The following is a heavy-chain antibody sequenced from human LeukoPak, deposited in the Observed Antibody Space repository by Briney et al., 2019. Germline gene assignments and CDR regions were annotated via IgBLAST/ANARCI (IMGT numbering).Heavy chain of an antibody. V-gene: IGHV4-61*08. CDR1: GGSISSGGYY. CDR2: IYYSGST. CDR3: ARHVGVTTFDY. D-gene: IGHD2-21*01. J-gene: IGHJ4*02. Sequence: ETLSLTCTVSGGSISSGGYYWSWIRQPPGKGLEWIGYIYYSGSTNYNPSLKSRVTISVDTSKNQFSLKLSSVTAADTAVYYCARHVGVTTFDYWGQGTLVTVSS.